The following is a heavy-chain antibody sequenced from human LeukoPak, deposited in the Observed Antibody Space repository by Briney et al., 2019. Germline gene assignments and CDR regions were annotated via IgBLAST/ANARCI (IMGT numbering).Heavy chain of an antibody. J-gene: IGHJ4*02. CDR2: ISGSADRA. D-gene: IGHD6-19*01. Sequence: GGSLRLSCAASGFTFSSYALNWVRQAPGKGLEWVSAISGSADRAYYADSVKGRFTISRDNSKRIVSLQMNSLRAEDTAVYYCAKDYIPGLPVTGTVHSWGQGALVTVSS. CDR1: GFTFSSYA. CDR3: AKDYIPGLPVTGTVHS. V-gene: IGHV3-23*01.